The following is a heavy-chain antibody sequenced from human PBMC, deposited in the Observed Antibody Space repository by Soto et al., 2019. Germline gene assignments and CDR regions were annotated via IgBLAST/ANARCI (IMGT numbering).Heavy chain of an antibody. J-gene: IGHJ4*02. Sequence: GGSPRLSCAVSGFTFRNFAMNWVRQAPGKGLEWVSSISSTGGSIYYAESLKGRFTVPRDNAQNFLYLQMNRLRVEDTAVYYCARAAREMATTPHGYWGQGTLVTVSS. CDR2: ISSTGGSI. CDR1: GFTFRNFA. V-gene: IGHV3-21*06. D-gene: IGHD5-12*01. CDR3: ARAAREMATTPHGY.